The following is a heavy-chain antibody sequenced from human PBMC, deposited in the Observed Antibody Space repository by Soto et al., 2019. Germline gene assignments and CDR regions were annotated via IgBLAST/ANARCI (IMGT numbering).Heavy chain of an antibody. J-gene: IGHJ4*02. D-gene: IGHD6-6*01. CDR2: ISYDGSNK. CDR3: AKVEYSSSWVYFDY. V-gene: IGHV3-30*18. Sequence: PGGSLRLSCAASGFTFSSYGMHWVRQAPGKGLEWVAVISYDGSNKYYADSVKGRFTISRDNSKNTLYLQMNSLRAEDTAVYYCAKVEYSSSWVYFDYWGQGTLVTVSS. CDR1: GFTFSSYG.